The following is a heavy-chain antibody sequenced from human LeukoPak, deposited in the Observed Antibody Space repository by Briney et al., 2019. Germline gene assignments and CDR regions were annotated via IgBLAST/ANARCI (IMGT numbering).Heavy chain of an antibody. D-gene: IGHD3-3*01. CDR2: TRSKANSYTT. V-gene: IGHV3-72*01. J-gene: IGHJ4*02. Sequence: GSLRLSCAASGFTFSDHYMDWVRQAPGKGLEWVGRTRSKANSYTTEYAASVKGRFTISRDDSKNSLYLQMNSLKTEDTAVYYCARAYYDFWSGYHTPYYFDYWGQGTLVTVSS. CDR1: GFTFSDHY. CDR3: ARAYYDFWSGYHTPYYFDY.